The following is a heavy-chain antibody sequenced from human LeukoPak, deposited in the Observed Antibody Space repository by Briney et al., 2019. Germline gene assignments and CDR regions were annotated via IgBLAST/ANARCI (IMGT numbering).Heavy chain of an antibody. J-gene: IGHJ4*02. CDR2: ISSSGSTI. CDR1: GFTFSSYE. CDR3: ARDRQQLVLGY. Sequence: GGSLRLSCAAPGFTFSSYEMNWVRQAPGKGLEWVSYISSSGSTIYYADSVKGRFTISRDNAKNSLYLQMNSLRAEDTAVYYCARDRQQLVLGYWGQGTLVTVSS. V-gene: IGHV3-48*03. D-gene: IGHD6-13*01.